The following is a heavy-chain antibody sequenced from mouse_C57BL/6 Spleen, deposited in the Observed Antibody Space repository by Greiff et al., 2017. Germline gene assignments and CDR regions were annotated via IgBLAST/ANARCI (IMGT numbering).Heavy chain of an antibody. CDR1: GYAFRSSW. D-gene: IGHD3-3*01. J-gene: IGHJ2*01. Sequence: VQLQQSGPELVKPGASVKLSCKASGYAFRSSWMNWVKQRPGKGLEWIGRIYPGDGDTNYNGKFKGKATLTVDKSSSTAYMQPSGQTSEDFAVYYYARGTFDYWGQGTTLTVSS. V-gene: IGHV1-82*01. CDR2: IYPGDGDT. CDR3: ARGTFDY.